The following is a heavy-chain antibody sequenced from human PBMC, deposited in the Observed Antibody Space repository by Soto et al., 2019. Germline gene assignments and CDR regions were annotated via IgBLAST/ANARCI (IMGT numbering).Heavy chain of an antibody. D-gene: IGHD3-16*01. CDR1: GGTFNTYA. CDR2: IIPIFGIK. J-gene: IGHJ1*01. Sequence: QMQLVQSGAEVKERGSSVKISCKTSGGTFNTYALTWVRQAPGQGLEWIGGIIPIFGIKNVAQRFQGRVTMNADGSLTTAYMEMNSLRSDDTAVYYCAKGAGDQWGQGTLVTVSS. CDR3: AKGAGDQ. V-gene: IGHV1-69*01.